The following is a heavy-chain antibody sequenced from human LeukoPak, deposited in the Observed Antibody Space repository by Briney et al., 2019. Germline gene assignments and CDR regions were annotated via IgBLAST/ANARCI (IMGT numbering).Heavy chain of an antibody. D-gene: IGHD5-18*01. Sequence: SQTLSLTCAISGDSVSSNSFAWNWIRQSPSRGLEWLGRTYYRSKWYNDYALSVKSRITINPDTSKNQFSLQLNSVTPEDTAVYYCAKDLIPKAPRRGYSYGGDYWGQGTLVTVSS. CDR2: TYYRSKWYN. V-gene: IGHV6-1*01. CDR3: AKDLIPKAPRRGYSYGGDY. J-gene: IGHJ4*02. CDR1: GDSVSSNSFA.